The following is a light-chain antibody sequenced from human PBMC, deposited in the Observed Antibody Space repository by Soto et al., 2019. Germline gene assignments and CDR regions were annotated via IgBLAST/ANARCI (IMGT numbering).Light chain of an antibody. J-gene: IGLJ3*02. Sequence: QAVVTQEPSLTVSPGGTVTLTCGSSTGPVTSGQYPYWFQQKPGQAPRTLIYDTTNRHSWTPARFSGSLLGGKAALTLSGAQPEDEAVFSCLLSLGGARVFGGGTKLTVL. CDR3: LLSLGGARV. CDR2: DTT. CDR1: TGPVTSGQY. V-gene: IGLV7-46*01.